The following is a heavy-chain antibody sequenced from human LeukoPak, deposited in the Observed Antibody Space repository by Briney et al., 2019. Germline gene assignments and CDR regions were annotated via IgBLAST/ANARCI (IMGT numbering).Heavy chain of an antibody. Sequence: GASVKVSCKASGYTFTSYGISWVRQAPGQGLEWMGWISAYNGNTNYAQKLQGRVTMTTDTSTNTAYMELRSLRSDDTAVYYCARDLRIAVAGRVFDYWGQGTLVTVSS. J-gene: IGHJ4*02. V-gene: IGHV1-18*04. CDR2: ISAYNGNT. CDR1: GYTFTSYG. D-gene: IGHD6-19*01. CDR3: ARDLRIAVAGRVFDY.